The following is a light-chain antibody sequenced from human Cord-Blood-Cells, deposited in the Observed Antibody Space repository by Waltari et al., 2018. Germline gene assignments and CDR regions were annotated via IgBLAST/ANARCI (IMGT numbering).Light chain of an antibody. CDR3: CSYAGSSTLV. CDR1: SSAVGSYNL. J-gene: IGLJ3*02. CDR2: EGS. Sequence: QSALTQPASVSGSPGQSITISCTGTSSAVGSYNLFSWYQQHPGKAPKLMIYEGSKRPSGVSNRFSGSKSGNTASLTISGLQAEDEADYYCCSYAGSSTLVFGGVTKLTVL. V-gene: IGLV2-23*01.